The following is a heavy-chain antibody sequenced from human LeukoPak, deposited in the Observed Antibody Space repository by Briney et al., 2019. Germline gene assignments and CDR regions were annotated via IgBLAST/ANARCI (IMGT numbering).Heavy chain of an antibody. V-gene: IGHV1-2*06. J-gene: IGHJ5*02. CDR1: GYTFTSYA. D-gene: IGHD6-13*01. Sequence: ASVKVSCKASGYTFTSYAMNWVRQAPGQGLEWMGRINPNSGGTNYAQKFQGRVTMTRDTSISTAYMELSRLRSDDTAVYYCARERQLVRWFDPWGQGTLVTVSS. CDR2: INPNSGGT. CDR3: ARERQLVRWFDP.